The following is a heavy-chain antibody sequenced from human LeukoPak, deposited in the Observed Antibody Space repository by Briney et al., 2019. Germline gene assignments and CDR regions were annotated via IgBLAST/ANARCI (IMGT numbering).Heavy chain of an antibody. CDR3: ARGVVGTPRGGMDV. J-gene: IGHJ6*03. D-gene: IGHD2-2*01. Sequence: PSETLSPTCTVSGGSISSGGYYWSWIRQHPGKGLEWIGYIYYSGSTYYNPSLKSRVTISVDTSKNQFSLKLSSVTAADTAVYYCARGVVGTPRGGMDVWGKGTTVTVSS. CDR2: IYYSGST. CDR1: GGSISSGGYY. V-gene: IGHV4-31*03.